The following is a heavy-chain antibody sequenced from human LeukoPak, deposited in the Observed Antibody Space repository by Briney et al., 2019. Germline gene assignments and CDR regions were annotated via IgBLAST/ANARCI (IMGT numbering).Heavy chain of an antibody. CDR3: ARDSPVATW. CDR1: GVTFSKAW. Sequence: GGSLRLSCAASGVTFSKAWMSWVRQAPGKGLEWVSSITPSGDGTYYAASVKGRFTISRDNSKNTLYLQMDSLRADDTAKYYCARDSPVATWWGQGTLVTVSS. CDR2: ITPSGDGT. J-gene: IGHJ4*02. D-gene: IGHD1-26*01. V-gene: IGHV3-23*01.